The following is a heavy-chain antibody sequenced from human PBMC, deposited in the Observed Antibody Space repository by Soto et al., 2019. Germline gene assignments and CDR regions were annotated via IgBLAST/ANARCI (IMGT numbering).Heavy chain of an antibody. CDR1: GGSISSGGYY. V-gene: IGHV4-31*03. D-gene: IGHD4-4*01. CDR2: IYYSGST. J-gene: IGHJ4*02. CDR3: ARVSLVTTPFFDY. Sequence: SETLSLTCTVSGGSISSGGYYWSWIRQHPGKGLEWIGYIYYSGSTYYNPSLKSRVTISVDTSKNQFSLKLSSVTAADTAVYYCARVSLVTTPFFDYWGQGTLVTVS.